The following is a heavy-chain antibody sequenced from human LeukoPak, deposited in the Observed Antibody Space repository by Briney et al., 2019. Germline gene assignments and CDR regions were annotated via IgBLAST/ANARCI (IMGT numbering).Heavy chain of an antibody. V-gene: IGHV3-23*01. CDR1: GFSFSGHA. J-gene: IGHJ4*02. CDR3: ATPTRTSFDY. Sequence: PGASLRLSCTASGFSFSGHAMNWVRQAPGKGLEWVSVLSGSGGNTFYADSVKGRFTISRDNSKNTVYLQMNRLRVEDTAVYYCATPTRTSFDYWGQGTLVTVSS. CDR2: LSGSGGNT.